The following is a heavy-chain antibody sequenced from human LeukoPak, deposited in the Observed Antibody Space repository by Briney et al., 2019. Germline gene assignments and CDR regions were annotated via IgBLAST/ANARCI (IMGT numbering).Heavy chain of an antibody. CDR1: GYSFTNYW. CDR3: ASARDYYGSGTAGWFDP. J-gene: IGHJ5*02. Sequence: GESLKISCKGSGYSFTNYWIGWVRQMPGKGLEWMGIIYPGDSDTRYSPSFQGQVTISADKSISTAYLQWSSLKASDTAMYYCASARDYYGSGTAGWFDPWGQGTLVTVSS. CDR2: IYPGDSDT. D-gene: IGHD3-10*01. V-gene: IGHV5-51*01.